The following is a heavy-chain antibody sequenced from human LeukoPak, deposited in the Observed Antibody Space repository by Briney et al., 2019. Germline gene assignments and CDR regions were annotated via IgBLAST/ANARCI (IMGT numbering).Heavy chain of an antibody. V-gene: IGHV3-21*01. CDR3: ASTTYYYDSSGYGWYFDL. Sequence: GGSLRLSCAASGFTFSSYTMNWVRQAPGKGLEWVSAISGSGGSTYYTDSVKGRFTISRDDAKNSLYLQMNSLRAEDTAVYYCASTTYYYDSSGYGWYFDLWGRGTLVTVSS. J-gene: IGHJ2*01. D-gene: IGHD3-22*01. CDR1: GFTFSSYT. CDR2: ISGSGGST.